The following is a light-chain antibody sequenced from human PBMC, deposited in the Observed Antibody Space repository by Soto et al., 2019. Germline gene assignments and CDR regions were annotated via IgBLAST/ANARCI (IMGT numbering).Light chain of an antibody. J-gene: IGLJ1*01. CDR2: DVD. Sequence: QSALTQPASVSGSPGQSIPISCTGTSSDVGGYNYVSWYQHHPGKAPKLIIYDVDNRPSGVSDRFSGSKSGNPASLTISGLQAEDEADYYCSSYTSSSTRVFGTGTKLTVL. CDR1: SSDVGGYNY. V-gene: IGLV2-14*03. CDR3: SSYTSSSTRV.